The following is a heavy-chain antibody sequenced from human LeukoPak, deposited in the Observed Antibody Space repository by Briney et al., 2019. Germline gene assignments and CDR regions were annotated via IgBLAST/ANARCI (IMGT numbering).Heavy chain of an antibody. CDR2: IYHSGST. CDR3: ARQWQSTGFDY. J-gene: IGHJ4*02. V-gene: IGHV4-38-2*01. CDR1: GYSIISGYY. D-gene: IGHD2-2*01. Sequence: TSETLSLTCAVSGYSIISGYYWGWIRQPPGKGLEWIGSIYHSGSTHYNSSLKSRITISVDTSKNQFSLKLTSVTAADTAMYYCARQWQSTGFDYWGQRTLVTVSS.